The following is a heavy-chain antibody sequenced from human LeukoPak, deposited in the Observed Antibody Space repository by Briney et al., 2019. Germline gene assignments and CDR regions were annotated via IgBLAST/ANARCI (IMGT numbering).Heavy chain of an antibody. CDR1: GGTFSSYA. Sequence: SVKVSCKASGGTFSSYAISWVRQAPGQGLEWMGGIIPIFGTANYTQKFQGRVTITTDESTSTAYMELSSLRSEDTAVYYCARSSGTAVVLIYWGQGTLVTVSS. CDR2: IIPIFGTA. J-gene: IGHJ4*02. CDR3: ARSSGTAVVLIY. V-gene: IGHV1-69*05. D-gene: IGHD5-18*01.